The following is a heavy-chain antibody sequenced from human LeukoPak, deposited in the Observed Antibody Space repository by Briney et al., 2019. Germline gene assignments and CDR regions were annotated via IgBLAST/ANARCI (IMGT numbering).Heavy chain of an antibody. J-gene: IGHJ6*03. CDR2: IIPIFGTA. V-gene: IGHV1-69*13. Sequence: EASVKVSCKASGGTFSSYAISWVRQAPGQGLEWMGGIIPIFGTANYAQKFQGRVTITADESTSTAYMELSSLRSEDTAVYYCARTPYYYDSSGYREVGAYYYYMDVWGKGTTVTVSS. CDR1: GGTFSSYA. CDR3: ARTPYYYDSSGYREVGAYYYYMDV. D-gene: IGHD3-22*01.